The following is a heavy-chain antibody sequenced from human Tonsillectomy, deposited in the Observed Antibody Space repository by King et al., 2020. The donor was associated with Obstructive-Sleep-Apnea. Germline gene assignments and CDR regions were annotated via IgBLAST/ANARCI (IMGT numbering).Heavy chain of an antibody. Sequence: VQLVESGGGLVQPGGSLRLSCAASGFTFSSYAMNWVRQAPGQGLEWVSGISGSSDIIHYADSVKGRFTISRDNSRNTLYLQMDSLRADDRAIYYCAKXXGRQTLRKIXXRGDFDYWGQGTRVTVSS. CDR2: ISGSSDII. CDR3: AKXXGRQTLRKIXXRGDFDY. CDR1: GFTFSSYA. V-gene: IGHV3-23*04. D-gene: IGHD3-16*01. J-gene: IGHJ4*02.